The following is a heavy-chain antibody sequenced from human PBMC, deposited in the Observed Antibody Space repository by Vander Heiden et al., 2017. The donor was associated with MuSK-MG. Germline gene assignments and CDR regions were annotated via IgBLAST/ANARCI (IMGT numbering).Heavy chain of an antibody. J-gene: IGHJ4*02. D-gene: IGHD3-22*01. CDR2: IWYDGSNK. Sequence: QVQLVESGGGVVQPRRSLRLSCAASGFTFSSYGMHWVRQAPGKGLEWVAVIWYDGSNKYYADSVKGRFTISRDNSKNTLYLQMNSLRAEDTAVYYCARDRGYYDSSGYYLDYWGQGTLVTVSS. CDR1: GFTFSSYG. V-gene: IGHV3-33*01. CDR3: ARDRGYYDSSGYYLDY.